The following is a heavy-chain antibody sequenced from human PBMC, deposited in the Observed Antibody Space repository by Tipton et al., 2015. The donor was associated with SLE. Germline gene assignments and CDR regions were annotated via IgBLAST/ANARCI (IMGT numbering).Heavy chain of an antibody. CDR2: IYYSGST. V-gene: IGHV4-31*03. D-gene: IGHD2-2*01. CDR1: GGSISSGGFY. CDR3: ASCSRSDAFDI. Sequence: TLSLTCTVSGGSISSGGFYWSWIRQHPGKGLEWIGYIYYSGSTYYNPSLKSRVTISVDTSKNQFSLKLSSVTAADTAVYYCASCSRSDAFDIWGQGTMVTVSS. J-gene: IGHJ3*02.